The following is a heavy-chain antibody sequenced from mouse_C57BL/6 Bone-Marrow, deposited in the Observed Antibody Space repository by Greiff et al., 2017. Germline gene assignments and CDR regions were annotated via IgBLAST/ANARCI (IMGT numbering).Heavy chain of an antibody. Sequence: VQVVESGAELMKPGASVKLSCKATGYTFTGYWLEWVKQRPGHGLEWIGEILPGSGSTNYNEKFKGKATFTADTSSNTAYMQLSSLTTEDSAICCCARYPITTVVPYYVDYWGQGTTLTVSS. CDR3: ARYPITTVVPYYVDY. J-gene: IGHJ2*01. CDR1: GYTFTGYW. V-gene: IGHV1-9*01. CDR2: ILPGSGST. D-gene: IGHD1-1*01.